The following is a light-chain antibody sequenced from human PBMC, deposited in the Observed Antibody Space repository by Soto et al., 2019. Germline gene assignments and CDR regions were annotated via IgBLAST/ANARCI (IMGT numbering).Light chain of an antibody. CDR2: RAS. J-gene: IGKJ4*01. CDR1: QSVSSN. Sequence: EIVMTQSPATLSVSPGERATLSCRASQSVSSNLAWYQQKPGQAPRLLIYRASTRATGIPARFSGSGSGTDFTLTISNLQSEDFAVYYCQQYNNWPRTFGRGTKVEIK. V-gene: IGKV3-15*01. CDR3: QQYNNWPRT.